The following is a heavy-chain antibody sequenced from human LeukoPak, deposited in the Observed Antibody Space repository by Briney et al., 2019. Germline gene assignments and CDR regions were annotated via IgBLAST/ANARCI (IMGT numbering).Heavy chain of an antibody. J-gene: IGHJ4*02. CDR2: MFPILGIA. CDR1: GGTFSSYA. Sequence: GSSVKVSCKASGGTFSSYAISWVRQAPGQGLEWMGRMFPILGIANYAQKFQGRVTITADKSTSTAYMELSSLRSEDTAVYYCARDIYEGKMATIKGGDYWGQGTLVTVYS. CDR3: ARDIYEGKMATIKGGDY. D-gene: IGHD5-24*01. V-gene: IGHV1-69*04.